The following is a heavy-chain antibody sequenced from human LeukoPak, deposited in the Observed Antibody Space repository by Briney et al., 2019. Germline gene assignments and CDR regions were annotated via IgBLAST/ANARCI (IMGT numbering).Heavy chain of an antibody. J-gene: IGHJ4*02. CDR3: AKDRSITPAAED. Sequence: GGSLRLSCAASGLTFSSYAMSWVRQAPGKGLEWVSAISGSGGSTYYADSVKGRSTISRDNSKNTLYLQLNSLRAEDTAVYHCAKDRSITPAAEDWGQGTLVTVSS. CDR1: GLTFSSYA. D-gene: IGHD1-14*01. V-gene: IGHV3-23*01. CDR2: ISGSGGST.